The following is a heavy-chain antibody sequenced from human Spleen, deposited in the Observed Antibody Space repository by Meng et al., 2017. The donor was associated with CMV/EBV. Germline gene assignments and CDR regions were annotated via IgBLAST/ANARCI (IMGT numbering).Heavy chain of an antibody. D-gene: IGHD5-18*01. CDR1: GFTFSSYA. J-gene: IGHJ4*02. CDR3: ARGNSYAHIFDY. Sequence: ETLSLTCAASGFTFSSYAMSWVRQAPGKGLEWVSSISSSSSYIYYADSVKGRFTISRDNAKNSLYLQMNSLRAEDTAVYFCARGNSYAHIFDYWGQGTLVTVSS. V-gene: IGHV3-21*01. CDR2: ISSSSSYI.